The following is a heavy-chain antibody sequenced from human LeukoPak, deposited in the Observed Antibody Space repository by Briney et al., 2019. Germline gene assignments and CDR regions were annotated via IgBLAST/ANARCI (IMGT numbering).Heavy chain of an antibody. CDR1: GFTFDDYG. J-gene: IGHJ4*02. CDR3: ARGNPSRIAARLDY. CDR2: INWNGGST. V-gene: IGHV3-20*04. D-gene: IGHD6-6*01. Sequence: GGSLRLSCAASGFTFDDYGMSWVRQAPGKGLEWVSGINWNGGSTGYADSVKGRFTISRDNAKNSLYLQMNSLRAEDTALYYCARGNPSRIAARLDYWGQGTLVTVSS.